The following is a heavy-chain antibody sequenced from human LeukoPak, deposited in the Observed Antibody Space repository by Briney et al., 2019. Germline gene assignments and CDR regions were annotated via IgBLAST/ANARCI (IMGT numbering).Heavy chain of an antibody. V-gene: IGHV3-23*01. CDR1: GFTFSSYA. CDR3: AILSGYSYGRRFDY. Sequence: GGSLRLSCAASGFTFSSYAMSWVRQAPGKGLEWVSAISGSGGSTYYADSVEGRFTISRDNSKNTLYLQMNSLRAEDTAVYYCAILSGYSYGRRFDYWGQGTLVTVSS. D-gene: IGHD5-18*01. J-gene: IGHJ4*02. CDR2: ISGSGGST.